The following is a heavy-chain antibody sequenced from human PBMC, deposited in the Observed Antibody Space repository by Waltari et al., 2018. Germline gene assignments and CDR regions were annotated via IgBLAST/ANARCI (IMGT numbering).Heavy chain of an antibody. CDR2: IYYSGST. D-gene: IGHD6-19*01. CDR3: ARALYSSGWYVFDY. Sequence: QVQLQESGPGLVKPSETLSLTCTVPGGSIRRSYWSWIRQPPGKGLEWIGYIYYSGSTNYNPSLKSRVTISVDTSKNQFSLKLSSVTAADTAVYYCARALYSSGWYVFDYWGQGTLVTVSS. CDR1: GGSIRRSY. J-gene: IGHJ4*02. V-gene: IGHV4-59*01.